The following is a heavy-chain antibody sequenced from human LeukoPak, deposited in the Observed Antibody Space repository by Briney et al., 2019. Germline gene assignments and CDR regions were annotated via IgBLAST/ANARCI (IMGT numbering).Heavy chain of an antibody. V-gene: IGHV4-39*07. CDR1: GGSISSSSYY. D-gene: IGHD6-6*01. CDR3: ARGDMWSSSSSFQH. J-gene: IGHJ1*01. CDR2: IYYSGST. Sequence: SETLSLTCTVSGGSISSSSYYWGWIRQPPGKGLEWIGSIYYSGSTYYNPSLKSRVTISVDTSKSQFSLKLSSVTAADTAVYYCARGDMWSSSSSFQHWGQGTLVTVSS.